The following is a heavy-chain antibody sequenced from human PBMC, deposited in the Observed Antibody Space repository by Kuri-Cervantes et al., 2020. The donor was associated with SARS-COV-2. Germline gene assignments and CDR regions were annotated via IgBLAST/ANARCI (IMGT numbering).Heavy chain of an antibody. Sequence: LSLTCAVSEFTFSSYAMHWVRQAPGKGLEWVAVIWYDGSNKYYADSVKGRFTISRDNSKNTLYLQMNSLRAEDTAVYYCARGDYGAGSYGYYYGMDVWGQGTTVTVSS. D-gene: IGHD3-10*01. J-gene: IGHJ6*02. CDR3: ARGDYGAGSYGYYYGMDV. CDR1: EFTFSSYA. V-gene: IGHV3-33*01. CDR2: IWYDGSNK.